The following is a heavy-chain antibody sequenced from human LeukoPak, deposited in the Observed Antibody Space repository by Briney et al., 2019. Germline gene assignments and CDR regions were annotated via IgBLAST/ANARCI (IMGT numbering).Heavy chain of an antibody. CDR2: ISSSGSTI. CDR1: GFTFSVYY. CDR3: ARGYYNFWSGYRAEYYFDY. V-gene: IGHV3-11*04. D-gene: IGHD3-3*01. J-gene: IGHJ4*02. Sequence: GGSLRLSCAASGFTFSVYYMSWIRQAPGKGLEWVSYISSSGSTIYYADSLKGRFTISRDNAKNSLYLQMNSLRAEDTAVYYCARGYYNFWSGYRAEYYFDYWGQGTLVIVSS.